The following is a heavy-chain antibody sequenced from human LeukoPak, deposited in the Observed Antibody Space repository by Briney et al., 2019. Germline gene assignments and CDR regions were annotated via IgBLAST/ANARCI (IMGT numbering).Heavy chain of an antibody. CDR2: IYYSGST. CDR1: GGSISSGDYY. Sequence: SETLSLACTVSGGSISSGDYYWSWIRQPPGKGLEWIGYIYYSGSTYYNPSLKSRVTISVDTSKNQFSLKLSSVTAADTAVYYCARDTMVRGVPHYGMDVWGQGTTVTVSS. V-gene: IGHV4-30-4*01. CDR3: ARDTMVRGVPHYGMDV. J-gene: IGHJ6*02. D-gene: IGHD3-10*01.